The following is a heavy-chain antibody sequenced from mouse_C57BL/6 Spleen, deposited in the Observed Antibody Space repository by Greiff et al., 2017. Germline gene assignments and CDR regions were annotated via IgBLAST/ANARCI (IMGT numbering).Heavy chain of an antibody. CDR2: ISSGSSTI. V-gene: IGHV5-17*01. CDR1: GFTFSDYG. Sequence: EVMLVESGGGLVKPGGSLKLSCAASGFTFSDYGMHWVRQAPEKGLEWVAYISSGSSTIYYADTVKGRFTISSYNAKNTLCLQMTSLSSEDTAMYYCAREDIYAMDYWGQGTSVTVSS. CDR3: AREDIYAMDY. J-gene: IGHJ4*01.